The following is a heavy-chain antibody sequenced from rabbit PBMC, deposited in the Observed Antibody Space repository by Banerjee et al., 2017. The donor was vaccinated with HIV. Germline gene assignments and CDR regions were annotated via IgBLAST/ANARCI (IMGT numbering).Heavy chain of an antibody. J-gene: IGHJ4*01. CDR1: GFDISNYHM. CDR2: INTSSGNT. CDR3: ARDKPDNDYPFNL. D-gene: IGHD2-1*01. V-gene: IGHV1S45*01. Sequence: QEQLEETGGGLVQPGGSLTLSCKASGFDISNYHMSWVRQAPGKGLEWIACINTSSGNTVYASWAKGRFTISKTSSTTVTLQMTSLTAADTATYFCARDKPDNDYPFNLWGPGTLVTVS.